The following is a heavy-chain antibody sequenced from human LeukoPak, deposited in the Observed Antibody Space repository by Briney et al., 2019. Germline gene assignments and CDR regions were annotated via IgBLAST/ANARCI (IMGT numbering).Heavy chain of an antibody. Sequence: PSATLSLTCTVSGGSISSYYWSWIRQPPGKGLEWIGYIYYSGSTNYNPSLKSRVTISVDTSKNQFSLKLSSVTAADTAVYYCARVNWAGLRYFDWLPLDYWGQGTQVTVSS. CDR2: IYYSGST. V-gene: IGHV4-59*12. CDR1: GGSISSYY. D-gene: IGHD3-9*01. CDR3: ARVNWAGLRYFDWLPLDY. J-gene: IGHJ4*02.